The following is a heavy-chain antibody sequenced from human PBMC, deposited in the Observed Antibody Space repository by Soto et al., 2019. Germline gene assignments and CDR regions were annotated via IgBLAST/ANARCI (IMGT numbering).Heavy chain of an antibody. CDR3: VRDGSKTLRDCFDP. V-gene: IGHV4-4*07. J-gene: IGHJ5*02. CDR2: VYATGTS. CDR1: GGSMSKFY. Sequence: SETLSLTCSVSGGSMSKFYWSWIRKTAGKGLEWMGRVYATGTSDYNPSLRSRIAMSVDISKKTFSLRLRSVTAADTGVYYCVRDGSKTLRDCFDPWGQGISVTLSS.